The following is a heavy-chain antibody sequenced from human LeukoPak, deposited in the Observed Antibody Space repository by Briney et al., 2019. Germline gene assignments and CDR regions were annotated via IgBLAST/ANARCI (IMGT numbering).Heavy chain of an antibody. CDR3: AKPSVAGGYYYYGMDV. CDR2: ISGSGGST. J-gene: IGHJ6*02. Sequence: GGSLRLSCAASGFTFSSYAMSWVRQAPGQGLEWASAISGSGGSTYYADSVKGRFTISRDNSKNTLYLQMNSLRAEDTAVYYCAKPSVAGGYYYYGMDVWGQGTTVTVSS. D-gene: IGHD6-19*01. V-gene: IGHV3-23*01. CDR1: GFTFSSYA.